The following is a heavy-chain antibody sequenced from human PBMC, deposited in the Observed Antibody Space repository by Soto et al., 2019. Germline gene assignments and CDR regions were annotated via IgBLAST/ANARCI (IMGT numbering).Heavy chain of an antibody. V-gene: IGHV5-10-1*01. J-gene: IGHJ3*02. Sequence: ASRKISCKALGYRFTSYCITWVRQMPGKTLERIGRIGPSDSYTNYRPSLQGHVTISADESIRTAYLQWSSLKASDSAMHYCARMGCSGGSCYDKNDAFDIWGQGTMVTV. CDR2: IGPSDSYT. D-gene: IGHD2-15*01. CDR3: ARMGCSGGSCYDKNDAFDI. CDR1: GYRFTSYC.